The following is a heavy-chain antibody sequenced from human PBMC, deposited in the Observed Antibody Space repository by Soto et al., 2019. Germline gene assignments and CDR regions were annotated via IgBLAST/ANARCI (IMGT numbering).Heavy chain of an antibody. CDR1: GDSISSYY. J-gene: IGHJ4*02. CDR3: ASSRDMTYFDY. V-gene: IGHV4-59*01. CDR2: IYYSGST. Sequence: TSETLSLTCTVSGDSISSYYCSWIRQPPGKGLEWIGYIYYSGSTNYNPSLKSRVTISVDTSKNQFSLKVSSVTAADKAVYYCASSRDMTYFDYGGQGTLVTVSS.